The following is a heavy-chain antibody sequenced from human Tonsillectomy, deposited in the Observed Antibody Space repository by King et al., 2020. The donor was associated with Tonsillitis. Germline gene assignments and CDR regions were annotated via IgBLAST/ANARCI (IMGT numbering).Heavy chain of an antibody. CDR3: AKEGPGDYPTAADY. Sequence: VQLVESGGGLVQPGGSLRLSCAASGFAFSNYAMSWVRQAPGKGLEWVSVIYSDGSATYYADSVKGRFTISRDNSKNTLYLQMNSLGAEDTAVYYCAKEGPGDYPTAADYWGQGTLVTVSS. V-gene: IGHV3-23*03. CDR1: GFAFSNYA. CDR2: IYSDGSAT. J-gene: IGHJ4*02. D-gene: IGHD7-27*01.